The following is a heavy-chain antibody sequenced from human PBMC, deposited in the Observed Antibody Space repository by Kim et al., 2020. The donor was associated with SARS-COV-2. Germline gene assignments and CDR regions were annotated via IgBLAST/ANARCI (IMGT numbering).Heavy chain of an antibody. Sequence: KGRFTISRDDSKNTLYLQMNSLKTEDTAVYYCTTDLSGYDFKAVAGTVDYWGQGTLVIVSS. J-gene: IGHJ4*02. CDR3: TTDLSGYDFKAVAGTVDY. V-gene: IGHV3-15*01. D-gene: IGHD6-19*01.